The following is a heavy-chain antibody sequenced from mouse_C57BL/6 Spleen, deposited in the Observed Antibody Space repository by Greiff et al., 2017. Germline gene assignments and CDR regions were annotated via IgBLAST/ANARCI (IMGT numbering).Heavy chain of an antibody. V-gene: IGHV14-4*01. CDR1: GFNIKDDY. D-gene: IGHD1-1*01. CDR2: IDPENGDT. J-gene: IGHJ2*01. Sequence: VQLKESGAELVRPGASVKLSCTASGFNIKDDYMHWVKQRPEQGLEWIGWIDPENGDTEYASKFQGKATITADTSSNTAYLQLSSLTSEDTAVYSCTTDCYGIPRGWGPGTTLTASS. CDR3: TTDCYGIPRG.